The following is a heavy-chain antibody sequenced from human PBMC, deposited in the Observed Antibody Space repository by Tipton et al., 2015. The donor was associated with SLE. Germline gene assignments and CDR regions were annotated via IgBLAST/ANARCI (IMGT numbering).Heavy chain of an antibody. CDR2: ISHSGST. D-gene: IGHD3-10*01. J-gene: IGHJ4*02. V-gene: IGHV4-34*01. Sequence: TLSLTCAVYGGSFSGYYWSWIRQPPGKGLEWIGEISHSGSTNYNPSLKGRVTISVDTSKNQFSLKLSSVTAADTAVYYCARAVQGVNYWGQGTLVTVSS. CDR3: ARAVQGVNY. CDR1: GGSFSGYY.